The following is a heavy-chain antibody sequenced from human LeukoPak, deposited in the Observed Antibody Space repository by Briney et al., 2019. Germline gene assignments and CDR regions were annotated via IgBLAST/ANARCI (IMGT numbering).Heavy chain of an antibody. J-gene: IGHJ4*02. CDR3: AKDGRIALAGTGGYFDY. Sequence: GRSLRLSCAASGFTFSSYGMHWVRQAPGKGREWVAVISYVGSNEYYADSVKGRFTISRDNSKNTLYLQMNSLRAEDTAVYYCAKDGRIALAGTGGYFDYWGQGTLVTVSS. D-gene: IGHD6-19*01. V-gene: IGHV3-30*18. CDR2: ISYVGSNE. CDR1: GFTFSSYG.